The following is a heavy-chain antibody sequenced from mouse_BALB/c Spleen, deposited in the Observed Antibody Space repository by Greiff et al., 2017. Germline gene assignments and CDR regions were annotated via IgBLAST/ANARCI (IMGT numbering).Heavy chain of an antibody. D-gene: IGHD4-1*01. CDR1: GYTFTEYT. J-gene: IGHJ1*01. CDR2: INPYNGGT. Sequence: VQLQESGPELVKPGASVKISCKTSGYTFTEYTMRRVRQNLGKSLVGIGGINPYNGGTSYNQKFKGKATLTVDKSSSTAYMELRSLTSEDSAVYYCARSRTGNWYFDVWGAGTTVTVSS. CDR3: ARSRTGNWYFDV. V-gene: IGHV1-18*01.